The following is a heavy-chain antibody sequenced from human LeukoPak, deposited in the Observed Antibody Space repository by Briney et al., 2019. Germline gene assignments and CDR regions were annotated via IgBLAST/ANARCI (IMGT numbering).Heavy chain of an antibody. Sequence: SETLSLTCTVSGGSISSYYWSWIRQPAGKGPEWIGRIYTSGSTNYNPSLKSRVTMSVDTSKNQFSLKLSSVTAADTAVYYCARDSEAAAGRSFDYWGQGTLVTVSS. D-gene: IGHD6-13*01. CDR3: ARDSEAAAGRSFDY. V-gene: IGHV4-4*07. CDR1: GGSISSYY. J-gene: IGHJ4*02. CDR2: IYTSGST.